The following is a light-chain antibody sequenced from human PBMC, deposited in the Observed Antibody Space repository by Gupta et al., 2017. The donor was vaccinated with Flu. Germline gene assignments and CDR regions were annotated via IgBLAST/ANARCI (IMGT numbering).Light chain of an antibody. CDR3: SSYAGSGTLV. Sequence: TSSDVGGYNYVSWYQQHPGKAPKLMIYEVRNRPSGVSNRFSGSKSGNTASLTISGLQAEDESNYYCSSYAGSGTLVFGGGTKLTVL. V-gene: IGLV2-14*01. CDR1: SSDVGGYNY. J-gene: IGLJ3*02. CDR2: EVR.